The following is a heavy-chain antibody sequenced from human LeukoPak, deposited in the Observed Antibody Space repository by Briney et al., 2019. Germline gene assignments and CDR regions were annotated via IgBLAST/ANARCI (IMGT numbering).Heavy chain of an antibody. J-gene: IGHJ4*02. CDR3: ARDRGRIVGATNYPAPFDY. D-gene: IGHD1-26*01. CDR2: IYSGGST. CDR1: EFSVGSNY. V-gene: IGHV3-66*01. Sequence: GGSLRLSCAASEFSVGSNYMTWVRQAPGKGLEWVSLIYSGGSTYYADSVKGRFTISRDNAKNSLYLQMNSLRAEDTAVYYCARDRGRIVGATNYPAPFDYWGQGTLVTVSS.